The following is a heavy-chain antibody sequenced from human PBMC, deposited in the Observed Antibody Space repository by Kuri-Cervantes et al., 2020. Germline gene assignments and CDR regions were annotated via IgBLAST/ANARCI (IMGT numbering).Heavy chain of an antibody. D-gene: IGHD6-6*01. V-gene: IGHV1-18*04. CDR3: ARASSIAVREGGY. CDR2: TSAYNGDT. Sequence: ASVKVSCKASGYTFTSYGISWLRQAPGQGLEWMGWTSAYNGDTNYAQKLQARATMTTDTSTATAYMELRSLRSDDTAVYYCARASSIAVREGGYWGQGTLVTGSS. J-gene: IGHJ4*02. CDR1: GYTFTSYG.